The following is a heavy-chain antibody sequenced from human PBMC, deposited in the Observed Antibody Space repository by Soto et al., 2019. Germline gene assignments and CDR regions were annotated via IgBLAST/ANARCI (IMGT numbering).Heavy chain of an antibody. CDR3: ARASSGSYATDSFHH. CDR2: ISPNSGGA. V-gene: IGHV1-2*02. D-gene: IGHD1-26*01. Sequence: ASVKVSCKASGYTFTDYYLHWGRQAPGQGLDWMGWISPNSGGAHSAQKFQGRVTMTRDTSIGTAYMELSRLRSDDTAVYYCARASSGSYATDSFHHWGQGTLVTVSS. J-gene: IGHJ1*01. CDR1: GYTFTDYY.